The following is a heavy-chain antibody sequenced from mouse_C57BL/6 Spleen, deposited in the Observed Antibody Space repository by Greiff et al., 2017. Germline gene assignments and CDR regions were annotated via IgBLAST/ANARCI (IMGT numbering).Heavy chain of an antibody. CDR1: GFTFSSYA. CDR3: ARDRLGYWYFDV. J-gene: IGHJ1*03. V-gene: IGHV5-4*01. CDR2: ISDGGSYT. D-gene: IGHD4-1*01. Sequence: EVQRVESGGGLVKPGGSLKLSCAAFGFTFSSYAMSWVRQTPEKRLEWVATISDGGSYTYYPDNVKGRFTISRDNAKNNLYLQMSHLKSEDTAMYYCARDRLGYWYFDVWGTGTTVTVSS.